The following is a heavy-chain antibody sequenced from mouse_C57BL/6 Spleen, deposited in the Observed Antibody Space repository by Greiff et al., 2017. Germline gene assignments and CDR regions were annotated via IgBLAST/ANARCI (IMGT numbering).Heavy chain of an antibody. Sequence: QVQLQQSGPELVKPGASVKISCKASGYAFSSSWMNWVKQRPGKGLEWIGRIYPGDGDTNYNGKFKGKATLTADKSSSTAYMQLSSLTSEDSAVYVCAKEPNGYEGRFAYWGQGTLVTVSA. CDR2: IYPGDGDT. J-gene: IGHJ3*01. D-gene: IGHD2-2*01. V-gene: IGHV1-82*01. CDR3: AKEPNGYEGRFAY. CDR1: GYAFSSSW.